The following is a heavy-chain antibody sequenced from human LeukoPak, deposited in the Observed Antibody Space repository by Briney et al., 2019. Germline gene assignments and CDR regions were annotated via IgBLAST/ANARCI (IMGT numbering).Heavy chain of an antibody. CDR2: INHSGST. CDR3: ARGLYDSSAYYFDY. CDR1: GGSFSGYY. V-gene: IGHV4-34*01. D-gene: IGHD3-22*01. Sequence: PSETLSLTCAVYGGSFSGYYWSWIRQPPGKGLEWIGDINHSGSTNHHPSLKSRVTISVDTSKNQFSLKLSSVTAADTAVYYCARGLYDSSAYYFDYWGQGTLVTVSS. J-gene: IGHJ4*02.